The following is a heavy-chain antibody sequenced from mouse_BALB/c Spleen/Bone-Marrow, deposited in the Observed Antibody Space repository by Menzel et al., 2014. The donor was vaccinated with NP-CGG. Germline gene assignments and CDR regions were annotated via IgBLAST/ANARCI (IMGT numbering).Heavy chain of an antibody. D-gene: IGHD1-1*01. CDR3: ARTRDGSSSYYAMDY. CDR1: GYTFTNYW. CDR2: IYPGGGYT. J-gene: IGHJ4*01. Sequence: VQLQQSGAELVRPGTPVKMSCKASGYTFTNYWIGWVKQRPGHGLEWIGDIYPGGGYTNYNEKFKGKATLTADTSSSTAYMQLSSLISEDSAIYYCARTRDGSSSYYAMDYWGQGTSVTVSS. V-gene: IGHV1-63*02.